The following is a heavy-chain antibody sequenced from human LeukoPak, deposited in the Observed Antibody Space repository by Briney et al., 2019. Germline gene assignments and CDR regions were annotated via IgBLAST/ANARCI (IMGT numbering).Heavy chain of an antibody. D-gene: IGHD6-13*01. CDR3: ARNPFPHSGSWPYYDY. Sequence: PSETLSLTCTVSGGSMSSGSYYWSWIRQPAGKGLEWIGRIYTSGSTNYNPSLKSRVTISVDTSKNQFSLKLSSVTAADTAVYYCARNPFPHSGSWPYYDYWGQGILVTVSS. V-gene: IGHV4-61*02. CDR2: IYTSGST. J-gene: IGHJ4*02. CDR1: GGSMSSGSYY.